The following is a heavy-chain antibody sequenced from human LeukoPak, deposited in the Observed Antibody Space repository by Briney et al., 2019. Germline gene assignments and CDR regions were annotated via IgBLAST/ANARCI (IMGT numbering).Heavy chain of an antibody. Sequence: SQTLSLTCDISGDTVSSNSAAWSWIRQSPSRGLEWLGRTYYRSKWFNDYAMSVKGRMTINPDTSKNQFSLQLNSVTPEDAAVYFCARDLHELELYYFDSWGQGTLVIVSS. CDR1: GDTVSSNSAA. V-gene: IGHV6-1*01. CDR3: ARDLHELELYYFDS. D-gene: IGHD1-7*01. CDR2: TYYRSKWFN. J-gene: IGHJ4*02.